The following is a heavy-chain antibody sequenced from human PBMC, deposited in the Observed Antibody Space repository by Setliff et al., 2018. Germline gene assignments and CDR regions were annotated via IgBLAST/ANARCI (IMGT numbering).Heavy chain of an antibody. V-gene: IGHV1-18*01. D-gene: IGHD2-2*01. CDR2: ISPYTGNT. Sequence: ASVKVSCKASAKTFTAYYVHWVRQAPGQGLEWMGWISPYTGNTFYAPQFQGRVIMTTDTSAKTAYMDLRSLRSDDTAVYYCARGRMGGSCSGPSCTYDPFDIWGQGTPVTVSS. J-gene: IGHJ3*02. CDR3: ARGRMGGSCSGPSCTYDPFDI. CDR1: AKTFTAYY.